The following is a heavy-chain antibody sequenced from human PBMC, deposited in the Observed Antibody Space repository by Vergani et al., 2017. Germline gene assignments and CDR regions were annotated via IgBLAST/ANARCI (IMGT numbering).Heavy chain of an antibody. D-gene: IGHD3-10*01. CDR2: ISGSGGST. J-gene: IGHJ5*02. CDR3: ATSITMVRGVIITGPYNWFDP. CDR1: GFTFSSYA. V-gene: IGHV3-23*01. Sequence: EVQLLESGGGLVQPGGSLRLSCAASGFTFSSYAMSWVRQAPGKGLEWVSAISGSGGSTYYADSVKGRFTISRDNSKNTRYLQMNSLRAEDTAVYYCATSITMVRGVIITGPYNWFDPWGQGTLVTVSS.